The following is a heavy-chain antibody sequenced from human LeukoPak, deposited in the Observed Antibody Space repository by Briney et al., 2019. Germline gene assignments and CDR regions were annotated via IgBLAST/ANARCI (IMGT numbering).Heavy chain of an antibody. J-gene: IGHJ4*02. CDR3: ARWAQQLVVVGLFDY. Sequence: SETLSLTCTVSGGSISSYYWSWIRQPPGKGLEWIGYIYHSGSTYYNPSLKSRVTISVDRSKNQFSLKLSSVTAADTAVYYCARWAQQLVVVGLFDYRGQGTLVTVSS. V-gene: IGHV4-59*12. CDR2: IYHSGST. D-gene: IGHD6-13*01. CDR1: GGSISSYY.